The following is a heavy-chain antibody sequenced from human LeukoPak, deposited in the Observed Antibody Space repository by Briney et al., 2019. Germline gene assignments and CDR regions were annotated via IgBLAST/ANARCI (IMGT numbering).Heavy chain of an antibody. CDR3: AVIGYSGYDYGY. Sequence: ASVKVSCKASGYTFTSYDINWVRQATGQGLEWMGWMNPNSGNTGYAQKFQGRVTMTRDMSTSTVYMELSSLRSEDTAVYYCAVIGYSGYDYGYWGQGTLVTVSS. D-gene: IGHD5-12*01. V-gene: IGHV1-8*02. CDR1: GYTFTSYD. J-gene: IGHJ4*02. CDR2: MNPNSGNT.